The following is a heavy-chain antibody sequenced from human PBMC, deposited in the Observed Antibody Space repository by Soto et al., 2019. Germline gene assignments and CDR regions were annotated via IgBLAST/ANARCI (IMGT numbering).Heavy chain of an antibody. CDR1: GFTFSSYA. CDR3: AKYGYSGYGDFDY. D-gene: IGHD5-12*01. Sequence: PGGSLRLSCAASGFTFSSYAMSWVRQAPGKGLEWVSAISESGGAIYYSDSVKGRFTISRDNSKNTLYLEMNSLRAEDTAVYYCAKYGYSGYGDFDYWGQGTLVTVSS. CDR2: ISESGGAI. V-gene: IGHV3-23*01. J-gene: IGHJ4*02.